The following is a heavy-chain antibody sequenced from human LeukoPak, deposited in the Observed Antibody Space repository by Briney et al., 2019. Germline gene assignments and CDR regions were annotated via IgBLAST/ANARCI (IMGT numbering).Heavy chain of an antibody. Sequence: GGSLRLSCAASGFTFSSYWMSWVRQAPGNGLEWVANINQDGSEKYYVDSLKGRFTISRDNAKNSLYLQMNSLRAEDTAMYYCAEGTSFDYWGQGILVTVSS. D-gene: IGHD3-10*01. V-gene: IGHV3-7*01. J-gene: IGHJ4*02. CDR3: AEGTSFDY. CDR1: GFTFSSYW. CDR2: INQDGSEK.